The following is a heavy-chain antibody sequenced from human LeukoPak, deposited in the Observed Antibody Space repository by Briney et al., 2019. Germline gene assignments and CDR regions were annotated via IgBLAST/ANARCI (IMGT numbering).Heavy chain of an antibody. J-gene: IGHJ5*02. CDR2: INQDGSEK. CDR1: RFTFNNYW. D-gene: IGHD2-15*01. Sequence: PGGSLRLSCVASRFTFNNYWMNWVRQAPGKGLEWVANINQDGSEKKCVDSVKDRFIISRDNAKNSLYLQMNSLRAEDTAVYYCAREGCSGGSCYWGWFDPWGQGTLVTVSS. V-gene: IGHV3-7*01. CDR3: AREGCSGGSCYWGWFDP.